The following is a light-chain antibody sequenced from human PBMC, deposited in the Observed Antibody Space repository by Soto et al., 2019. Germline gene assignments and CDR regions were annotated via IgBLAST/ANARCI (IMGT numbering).Light chain of an antibody. J-gene: IGKJ1*01. CDR3: QQSKSYSKA. Sequence: DIQMTQSPSTLSGSVGDRVTITCRASQTISSWLAWYQQKPGKAPKLLIYKASTLKSVVPSRFSGSGSGTEFTLTIGSLQPDYLATYYCQQSKSYSKAFGDGTKVDLK. CDR1: QTISSW. V-gene: IGKV1-5*03. CDR2: KAS.